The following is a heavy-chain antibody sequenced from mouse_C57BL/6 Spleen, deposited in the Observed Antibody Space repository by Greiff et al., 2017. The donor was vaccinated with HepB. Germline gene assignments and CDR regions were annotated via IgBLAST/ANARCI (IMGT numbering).Heavy chain of an antibody. CDR3: AREGLRRVYAMDY. J-gene: IGHJ4*01. D-gene: IGHD2-4*01. CDR2: INPNNGGT. Sequence: EVQLQQSGPELVKPGASVKISCKASGYTFTDYYMNWVKQSHGKSLEWIGDINPNNGGTSYNQKFKGKATLTVDKSSSTAYMELRSLTSEDSAVYYCAREGLRRVYAMDYWGQGTSVTVSS. CDR1: GYTFTDYY. V-gene: IGHV1-26*01.